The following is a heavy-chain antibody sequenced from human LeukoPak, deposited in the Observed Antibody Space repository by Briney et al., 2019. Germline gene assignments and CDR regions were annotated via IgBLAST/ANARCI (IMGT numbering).Heavy chain of an antibody. V-gene: IGHV4-4*07. D-gene: IGHD5-12*01. Sequence: SETLSLTCTVSGGSISNFYWIWIRQSADKGLEWIGRIYNTGRSTTYEPSLKSRVTMSIDMSMNQFSLKLTSVTAADTAVYYCARGLVSEFGGQDLENYFEYWGQGALVTVSS. J-gene: IGHJ4*02. CDR3: ARGLVSEFGGQDLENYFEY. CDR1: GGSISNFY. CDR2: IYNTGRST.